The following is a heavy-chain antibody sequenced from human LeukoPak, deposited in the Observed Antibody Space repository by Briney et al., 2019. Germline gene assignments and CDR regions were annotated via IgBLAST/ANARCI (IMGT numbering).Heavy chain of an antibody. CDR1: GGTFSSYA. V-gene: IGHV1-69*05. CDR2: IIPMFVTA. J-gene: IGHJ4*02. CDR3: ARGPELERFDY. D-gene: IGHD1-1*01. Sequence: SVKVSCKASGGTFSSYAISWVRQAPGQGLEWMGGIIPMFVTANYAQKFQGRVTITTDESTSTAYMELSSLRSEDTAVYYCARGPELERFDYWGQGTLVTVSS.